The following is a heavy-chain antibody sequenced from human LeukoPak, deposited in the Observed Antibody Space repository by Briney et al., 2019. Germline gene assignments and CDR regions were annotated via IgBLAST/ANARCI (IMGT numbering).Heavy chain of an antibody. J-gene: IGHJ4*02. CDR3: AKGLYAGGNTFFDH. CDR1: GFAFSTYG. D-gene: IGHD4-23*01. CDR2: IQSDGSSK. V-gene: IGHV3-30*02. Sequence: GGSLRLPCAASGFAFSTYGMHWVRQGPGKGLEWVSFIQSDGSSKHYAESVKGRFTISRDNSKNTVYLQMNSLRVDDRAVFYCAKGLYAGGNTFFDHWGQGTLVIVSS.